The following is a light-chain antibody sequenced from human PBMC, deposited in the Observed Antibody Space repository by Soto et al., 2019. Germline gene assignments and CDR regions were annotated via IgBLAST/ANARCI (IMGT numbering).Light chain of an antibody. Sequence: EIVLTQSPGTLSLSPGERATLSCRASQTVSSSQLAWYQQRPGQAPRLLIYGASTRATGIPDRFSGSGSGTDFSLTISILEPEDFGVYYCQQYSSSTLTFGGGTKVDIK. CDR2: GAS. CDR3: QQYSSSTLT. J-gene: IGKJ4*01. V-gene: IGKV3-20*01. CDR1: QTVSSSQ.